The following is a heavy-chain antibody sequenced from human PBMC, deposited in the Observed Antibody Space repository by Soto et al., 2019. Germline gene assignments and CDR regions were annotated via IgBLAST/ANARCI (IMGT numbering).Heavy chain of an antibody. CDR3: ARQIYYSDTGPNFQYYFDS. V-gene: IGHV5-10-1*01. J-gene: IGHJ4*02. CDR1: GYSFAGYW. CDR2: IDPSDSQT. Sequence: PGESLKIYCKGSGYSFAGYWITWVRQKPGKGLEWMGRIDPSDSQTYYSPSFRGHVTISVTKSITTVFLQWSSLRASDTAMYYCARQIYYSDTGPNFQYYFDSWGQGTPVTVSS. D-gene: IGHD3-22*01.